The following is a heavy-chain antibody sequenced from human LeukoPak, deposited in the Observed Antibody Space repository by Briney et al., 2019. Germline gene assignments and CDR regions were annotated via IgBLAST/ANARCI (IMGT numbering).Heavy chain of an antibody. CDR2: INWNGGST. CDR3: ARDRPSGFYFDS. D-gene: IGHD3-10*01. V-gene: IGHV3-20*04. Sequence: GGSLRLSCVTSGFTFDDYGMSWVRQAPGKGLEWVSGINWNGGSTGYADSLQGRFTISGDNAKNSLYLQIYNLRAEDTAFYFCARDRPSGFYFDSWGQGTLVIVSS. CDR1: GFTFDDYG. J-gene: IGHJ4*02.